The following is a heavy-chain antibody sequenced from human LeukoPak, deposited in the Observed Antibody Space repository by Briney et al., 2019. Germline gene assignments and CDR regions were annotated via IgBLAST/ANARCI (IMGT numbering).Heavy chain of an antibody. CDR3: AGHLPYSNYCYY. V-gene: IGHV4-39*01. D-gene: IGHD4-11*01. CDR2: IYYSGST. Sequence: SETLSLTCTVSGGSISSSSYYWGWIRQPPGKGLEWIASIYYSGSTYYNPSLKSRVTISVDTSKNQFSLKLGSVTAAGTAVYYCAGHLPYSNYCYYWGQGTLVTVSS. CDR1: GGSISSSSYY. J-gene: IGHJ4*02.